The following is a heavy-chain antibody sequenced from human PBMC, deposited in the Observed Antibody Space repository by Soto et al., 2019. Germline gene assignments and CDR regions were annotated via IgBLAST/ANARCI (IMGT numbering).Heavy chain of an antibody. CDR2: INPSGGST. V-gene: IGHV1-46*01. Sequence: GASVKVSCKAAGYAFTSYYMHWVRQAPGQGLEWMGIINPSGGSTSYAQKFQGRVTMTRDTSTSTVYMELSSLRSEDTAVYYCARDYYDSSGTNPPTPSLYFDYWGQGTLVTVSS. J-gene: IGHJ4*02. CDR3: ARDYYDSSGTNPPTPSLYFDY. CDR1: GYAFTSYY. D-gene: IGHD3-22*01.